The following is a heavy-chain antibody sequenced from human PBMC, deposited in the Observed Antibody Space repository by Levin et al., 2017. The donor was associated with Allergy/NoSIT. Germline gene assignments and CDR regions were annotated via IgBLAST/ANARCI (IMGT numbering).Heavy chain of an antibody. CDR1: GDSISSSPFC. CDR3: ARGKGYSSARVAFDI. CDR2: IYNSGTT. Sequence: PGGSLRLSCSVSGDSISSSPFCWGWVRQPPGKGLEWIGTIYNSGTTYSNPSLKSRVTISADTSKNQFSLELSSVTAADTAVYYCARGKGYSSARVAFDIWGQGTMVTVSS. D-gene: IGHD6-19*01. J-gene: IGHJ3*02. V-gene: IGHV4-39*07.